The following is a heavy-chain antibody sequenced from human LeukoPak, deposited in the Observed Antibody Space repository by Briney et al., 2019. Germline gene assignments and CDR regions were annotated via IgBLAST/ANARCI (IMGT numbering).Heavy chain of an antibody. CDR1: GGTFSSYA. CDR3: AREVVPAGTAFDI. J-gene: IGHJ3*02. V-gene: IGHV1-69*05. D-gene: IGHD2-2*01. Sequence: SVKVSCKASGGTFSSYAISWVRQAPGRGLEWMGGIIPIFGTANYAQKFQGRVTITTDESTSTAYMELSSLRSEDTAVYYCAREVVPAGTAFDIWGQGTMVTVSS. CDR2: IIPIFGTA.